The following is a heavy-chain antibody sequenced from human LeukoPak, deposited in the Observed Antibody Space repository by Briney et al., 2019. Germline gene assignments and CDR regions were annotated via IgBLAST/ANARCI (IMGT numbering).Heavy chain of an antibody. J-gene: IGHJ4*02. CDR1: GFTFSDYS. CDR2: ISGSGSTT. D-gene: IGHD3-22*01. Sequence: PGGSLRLSCAASGFTFSDYSMTWIRQAPGKGLEWVSSISGSGSTTYYADFVKGRFTISRDNAKNSLYLQMNSLRAEDTAVYYCARGWDSSGQIPFFYWGQGTLVTVSS. V-gene: IGHV3-11*04. CDR3: ARGWDSSGQIPFFY.